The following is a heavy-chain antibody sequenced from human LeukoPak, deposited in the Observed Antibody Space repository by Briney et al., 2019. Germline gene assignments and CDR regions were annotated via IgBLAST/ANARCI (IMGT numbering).Heavy chain of an antibody. CDR1: GYTFTGYY. V-gene: IGHV1-2*02. Sequence: GASVKVSCKASGYTFTGYYMHWVRQAPGQGLEWMGWINPNSGGTNYAQKFQGRVTMTRDTSISTAYMELSRLRSDDTAVYYCARRHTYYDFWSGYYTADYWGQETLVTVSS. CDR2: INPNSGGT. D-gene: IGHD3-3*01. J-gene: IGHJ4*02. CDR3: ARRHTYYDFWSGYYTADY.